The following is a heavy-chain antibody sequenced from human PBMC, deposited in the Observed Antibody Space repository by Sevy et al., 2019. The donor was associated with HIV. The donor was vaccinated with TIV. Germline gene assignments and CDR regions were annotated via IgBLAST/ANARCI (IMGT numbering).Heavy chain of an antibody. CDR1: GGSISSSSYY. CDR3: ARPNYSSSIDY. D-gene: IGHD6-13*01. CDR2: IYYSGST. V-gene: IGHV4-39*01. Sequence: SETLSLTCTVSGGSISSSSYYWGWIRQPPGKGLEWIGSIYYSGSTYYNPSLKSRVTISVDTSKNQFSLKLSSVTAADTTVYYCARPNYSSSIDYWGQGTLVTVSS. J-gene: IGHJ4*02.